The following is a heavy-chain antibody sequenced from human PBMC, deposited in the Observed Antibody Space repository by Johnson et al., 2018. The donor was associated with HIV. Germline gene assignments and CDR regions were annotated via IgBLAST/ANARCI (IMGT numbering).Heavy chain of an antibody. D-gene: IGHD5-24*01. J-gene: IGHJ3*02. CDR1: GFTFSSYW. V-gene: IGHV3-48*01. CDR3: AKDGDDGDGPDGTKGAFDI. Sequence: VQLVESGGGLVQPGGSLRLSCAASGFTFSSYWMHWVRQAPGKGLEWISYISSDGSTIDYADSVKARFTISRDDARNTLYLQMNSLRIEDTGLYYCAKDGDDGDGPDGTKGAFDIWGQGTMVTVSS. CDR2: ISSDGSTI.